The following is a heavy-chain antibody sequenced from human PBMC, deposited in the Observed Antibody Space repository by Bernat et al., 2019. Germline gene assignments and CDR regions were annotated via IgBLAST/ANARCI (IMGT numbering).Heavy chain of an antibody. CDR2: AYWDDDN. D-gene: IGHD1-1*01. V-gene: IGHV2-5*02. CDR1: GFSLSTSGVG. CDR3: AHRLGGNNWDTGYFDF. J-gene: IGHJ4*02. Sequence: QITLKESGPTLVKPTQTLTLTCAFSGFSLSTSGVGVGWIRQPPGRALEWLAFAYWDDDNRYNPSLKSRLAIIKVTSKNLVVLTMTNMDPEDTGTYFCAHRLGGNNWDTGYFDFWGQGVLVTVSS.